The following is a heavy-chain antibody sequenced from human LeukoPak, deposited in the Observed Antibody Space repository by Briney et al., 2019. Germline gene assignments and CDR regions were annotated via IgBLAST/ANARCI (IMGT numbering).Heavy chain of an antibody. D-gene: IGHD2-2*03. V-gene: IGHV3-30-3*01. J-gene: IGHJ6*02. Sequence: GGSLRLSCAASGFTFSSYAMHWVRQAPGKGLEWVAVISYDGSNKYYADSVKGRFTISRDNSKNTLYLQMNSLRAEGTAVYYGARMDIVVVPEGDYYYGMDVWGQGTTVTVSS. CDR3: ARMDIVVVPEGDYYYGMDV. CDR1: GFTFSSYA. CDR2: ISYDGSNK.